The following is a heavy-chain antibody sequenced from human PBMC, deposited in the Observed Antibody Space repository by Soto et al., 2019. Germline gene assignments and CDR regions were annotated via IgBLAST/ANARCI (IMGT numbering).Heavy chain of an antibody. Sequence: EVPLLESGGGLVQPGGSLRLSCAASGFTFSSYAMSWVRQAPGKGLEWVSAISGSGGSTYYADSVKGRITISRDNSKNTLYMQMKGLRAEDTAVYYCAKEPPARGGGWFDPWGQGTLVTVSS. V-gene: IGHV3-23*01. D-gene: IGHD3-16*01. CDR1: GFTFSSYA. J-gene: IGHJ5*02. CDR2: ISGSGGST. CDR3: AKEPPARGGGWFDP.